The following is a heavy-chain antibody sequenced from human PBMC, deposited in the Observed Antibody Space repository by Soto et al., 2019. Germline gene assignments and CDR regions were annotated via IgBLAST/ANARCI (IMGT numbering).Heavy chain of an antibody. CDR1: GYIFSANY. CDR2: INPHSGAT. D-gene: IGHD2-8*01. Sequence: ASVKVSCKASGYIFSANYIHWVRQAPGQGLEWLGWINPHSGATNYAQKFLGRVTMSADTSASTAYMDLARLKSDDTAVYYRVRAHALGVSNWFDPWGRGTLVTVSS. CDR3: VRAHALGVSNWFDP. V-gene: IGHV1-2*02. J-gene: IGHJ5*02.